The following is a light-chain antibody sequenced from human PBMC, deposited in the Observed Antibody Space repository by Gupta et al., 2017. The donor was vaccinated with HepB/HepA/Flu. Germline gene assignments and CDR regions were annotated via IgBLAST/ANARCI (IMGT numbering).Light chain of an antibody. CDR3: QVWDTSGDHPV. V-gene: IGLV3-21*03. CDR1: DIGGKS. J-gene: IGLJ1*01. Sequence: YVLTQPRSVSVAPGKTARITCGGDDIGGKSVHWYQQKAGQAPMVVVHDDTDRPSGIPERFSGSNSGNTATLTITRVEAGDEADYYCQVWDTSGDHPVFGTGTKVTV. CDR2: DDT.